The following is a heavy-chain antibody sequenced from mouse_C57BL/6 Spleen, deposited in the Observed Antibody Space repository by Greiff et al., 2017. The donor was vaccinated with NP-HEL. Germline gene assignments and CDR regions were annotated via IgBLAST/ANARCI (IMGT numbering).Heavy chain of an antibody. Sequence: VQLQQSGAELVKPGASVKISCKASGYAFSSYWMHWVKQRPGKGLEWIGQIYPGNGDTNYNGKFKGKATLTADKSSSTAYMQRSSLTAEDSAVYFCASRGGSSSYWYFDVWGTGSTVTVSS. CDR1: GYAFSSYW. J-gene: IGHJ1*03. CDR2: IYPGNGDT. V-gene: IGHV1-80*01. CDR3: ASRGGSSSYWYFDV. D-gene: IGHD1-3*01.